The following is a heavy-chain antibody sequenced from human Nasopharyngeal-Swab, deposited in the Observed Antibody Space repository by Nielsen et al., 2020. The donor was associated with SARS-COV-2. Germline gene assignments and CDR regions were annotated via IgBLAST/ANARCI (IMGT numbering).Heavy chain of an antibody. CDR2: ISGSNNYT. Sequence: VCQAPGKGLEWVASISGSNNYTYYADPVKGRFTISRDNAKNSLFLQVNSLRAEDTAVYYCAREGGRFSSTWYYYSYGMDVWGQGTTVTVSS. D-gene: IGHD6-13*01. J-gene: IGHJ6*02. V-gene: IGHV3-21*06. CDR3: AREGGRFSSTWYYYSYGMDV.